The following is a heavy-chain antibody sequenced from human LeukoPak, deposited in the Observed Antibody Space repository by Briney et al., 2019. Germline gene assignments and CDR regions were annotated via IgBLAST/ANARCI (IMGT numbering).Heavy chain of an antibody. CDR2: ISSSSSYI. D-gene: IGHD5-24*01. J-gene: IGHJ4*02. Sequence: GGSLRLSCAASGFTFSSYSMNWVRQAPGKGLEWVSSISSSSSYIYYADSVKGRFTISRDNAKNSLYLQMNSLGAEDTAVYYCARDRDMATSGFFDYWGQGTLVTVSS. CDR3: ARDRDMATSGFFDY. CDR1: GFTFSSYS. V-gene: IGHV3-21*01.